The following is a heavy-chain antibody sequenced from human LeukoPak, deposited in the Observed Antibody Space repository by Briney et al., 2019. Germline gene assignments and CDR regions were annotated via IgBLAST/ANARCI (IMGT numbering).Heavy chain of an antibody. J-gene: IGHJ4*02. CDR3: ARDRGGYYDSSGYLDY. D-gene: IGHD3-22*01. V-gene: IGHV3-66*01. CDR2: IYSGGST. Sequence: GGSLGLSCAASGFTVSSNYMSWVRQAPGKGLEWVSVIYSGGSTYYADSVKGRFTTSRDNSKNTLYLQMNSLRAEDTAVYYCARDRGGYYDSSGYLDYWGQGTLVTVSS. CDR1: GFTVSSNY.